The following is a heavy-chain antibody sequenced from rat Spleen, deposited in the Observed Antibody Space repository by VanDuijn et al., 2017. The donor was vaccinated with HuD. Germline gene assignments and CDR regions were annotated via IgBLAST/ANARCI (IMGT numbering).Heavy chain of an antibody. CDR3: AVAGYGY. CDR1: GFTFSDYN. J-gene: IGHJ2*01. D-gene: IGHD4-3*01. CDR2: ISSEGANT. Sequence: EVQLVESGGGLVQPGRSLKLSCAASGFTFSDYNMAWVRQAPGKGLEWVSSISSEGANTYYSDSMKGRFTISRDNSIKTAYLQVNSLRSEDTATYYCAVAGYGYWGQGVMVTVSS. V-gene: IGHV5S13*01.